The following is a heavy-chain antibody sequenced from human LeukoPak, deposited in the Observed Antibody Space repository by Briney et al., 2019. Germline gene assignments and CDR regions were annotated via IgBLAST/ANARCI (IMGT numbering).Heavy chain of an antibody. Sequence: GGSLRLSCAVSGFTFSSYEMNGVRQAPGKGLEWVSYISTSGSTIYYADSVKGRFIISRDNSKNTLYLQMNSLRAEDTAFYYCARGMVKGAITMIRGARGWFYMDVWGKGTTVTISS. CDR3: ARGMVKGAITMIRGARGWFYMDV. CDR1: GFTFSSYE. CDR2: ISTSGSTI. V-gene: IGHV3-48*03. D-gene: IGHD3-10*01. J-gene: IGHJ6*03.